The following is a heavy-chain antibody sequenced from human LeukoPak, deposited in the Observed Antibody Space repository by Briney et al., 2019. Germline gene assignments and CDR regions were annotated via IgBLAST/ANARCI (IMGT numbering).Heavy chain of an antibody. J-gene: IGHJ4*02. CDR1: GGSISSYY. V-gene: IGHV4-59*08. D-gene: IGHD3-10*01. CDR2: IYYSGST. Sequence: SETLSLTCTVSGGSISSYYWSWIRQPPGKGLEWIGYIYYSGSTNYNPSLKSRVTISVDTSKNQFSLKLSSVTAADTAVYYCARRKGFGEPFDYWGQGTLVTVSS. CDR3: ARRKGFGEPFDY.